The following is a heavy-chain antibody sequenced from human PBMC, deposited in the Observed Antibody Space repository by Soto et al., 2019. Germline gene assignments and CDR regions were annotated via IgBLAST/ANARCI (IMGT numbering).Heavy chain of an antibody. J-gene: IGHJ6*01. V-gene: IGHV1-69*13. CDR3: ARGGYSNCHSGMEG. Sequence: ASVKVSCKASGCTFSSYAISWVRQAPGQGLEWMGGIIPIFGTANYAQKFQGRVTITADESTSTAYMELSSLRSEDTAVYYCARGGYSNCHSGMEGWRQGGPFTVSS. CDR2: IIPIFGTA. D-gene: IGHD4-4*01. CDR1: GCTFSSYA.